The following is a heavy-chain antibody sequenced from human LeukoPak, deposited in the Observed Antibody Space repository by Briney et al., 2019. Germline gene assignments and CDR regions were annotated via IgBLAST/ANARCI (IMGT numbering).Heavy chain of an antibody. CDR2: ISTNGVST. V-gene: IGHV3-64D*06. Sequence: GGSLRLSCSASGFTFSSYVMHWVRQAPGTGLEYVSAISTNGVSTYYADSVKGRFTISRDNSKNPLSLQMSSLRAEDTAVYYCVKDYPSSSSNTFDPWGQGTLVTVSS. CDR3: VKDYPSSSSNTFDP. J-gene: IGHJ5*02. D-gene: IGHD6-6*01. CDR1: GFTFSSYV.